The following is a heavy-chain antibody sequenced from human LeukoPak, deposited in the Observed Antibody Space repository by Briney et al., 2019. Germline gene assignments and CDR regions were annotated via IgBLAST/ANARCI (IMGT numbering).Heavy chain of an antibody. Sequence: GGFLRLSCAASGFTVSSNYMSWVRQAPGKGLEWVSVIYSGGSTYYADSVKGRFTISRDNSKNTLYLQMNSLRAEDTAVYYCARNQWLPVVTDWGQGTLVTVSS. V-gene: IGHV3-66*01. CDR3: ARNQWLPVVTD. D-gene: IGHD2-21*02. J-gene: IGHJ4*02. CDR1: GFTVSSNY. CDR2: IYSGGST.